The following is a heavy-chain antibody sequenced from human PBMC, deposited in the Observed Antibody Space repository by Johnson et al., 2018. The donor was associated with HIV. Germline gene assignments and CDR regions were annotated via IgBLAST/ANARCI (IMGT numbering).Heavy chain of an antibody. J-gene: IGHJ3*02. CDR2: INWNGGST. D-gene: IGHD3-10*01. CDR3: ARGVLLWFRELSSLNDAFDI. CDR1: GFTFDDYG. Sequence: EKLVESGGGVVRPGGSLRLSCAASGFTFDDYGMSWVRQAPGKGLEWVSGINWNGGSTGYAGSVKGRFTISRDNAKNSLYLQMNSLRAEDTALYYCARGVLLWFRELSSLNDAFDIWGQGTLVTVSS. V-gene: IGHV3-20*04.